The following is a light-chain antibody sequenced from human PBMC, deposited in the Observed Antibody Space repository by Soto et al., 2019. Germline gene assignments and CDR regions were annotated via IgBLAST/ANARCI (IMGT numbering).Light chain of an antibody. J-gene: IGLJ3*02. CDR2: EVR. V-gene: IGLV2-8*01. Sequence: QSVLTQPPSASGSPGQLVTISCTATSYVSWYQQHPGKAPKLLIYEVRKRPSGVPDRFYGSTSGNTASLTVSGLQAEDEADYYCTSYVGNAWVFGGGTKVTVL. CDR1: SY. CDR3: TSYVGNAWV.